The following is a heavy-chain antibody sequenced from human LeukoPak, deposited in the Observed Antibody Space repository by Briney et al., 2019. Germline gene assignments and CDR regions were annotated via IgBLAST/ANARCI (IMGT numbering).Heavy chain of an antibody. CDR1: GFLLRGYG. V-gene: IGHV3-33*01. CDR2: IWFDGSNE. D-gene: IGHD4-23*01. CDR3: ARGGYGANDDAFDI. Sequence: GKSLRLSCRASGFLLRGYGMHWVRQAPDKGLEWVAVIWFDGSNEYYADSVKGRFTISRDNAKNSLFLQMNSLRDEDTAVYYCARGGYGANDDAFDIWGQGTMVTVSS. J-gene: IGHJ3*02.